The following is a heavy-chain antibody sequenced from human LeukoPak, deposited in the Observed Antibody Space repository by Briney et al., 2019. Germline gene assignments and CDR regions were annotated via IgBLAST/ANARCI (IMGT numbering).Heavy chain of an antibody. CDR2: ISGSGGST. J-gene: IGHJ4*02. CDR1: GFTFSSYA. Sequence: GGSLRLSCAASGFTFSSYAMSWVRQAPGKGLEWVSGISGSGGSTYDANSVKGRFTISRDNSKNTLYLQMNSLRAEDTAVYYCTKSKTPYCSSANCLMFDYWGQGALVTVSS. D-gene: IGHD2-2*01. CDR3: TKSKTPYCSSANCLMFDY. V-gene: IGHV3-23*01.